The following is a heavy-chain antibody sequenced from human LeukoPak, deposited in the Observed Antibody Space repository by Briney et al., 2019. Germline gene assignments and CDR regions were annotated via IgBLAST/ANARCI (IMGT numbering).Heavy chain of an antibody. CDR3: ARRRTRPEAFDV. J-gene: IGHJ3*01. Sequence: GESLKISCRGSGYSFTNYWIGWVRPMPGKGLEWMGVIYPGDSNTRYSPSLQGQVTISADKSINTAYLQWSSLKASDTAMYYCARRRTRPEAFDVWGQGTMVTVSS. D-gene: IGHD1-14*01. CDR2: IYPGDSNT. CDR1: GYSFTNYW. V-gene: IGHV5-51*01.